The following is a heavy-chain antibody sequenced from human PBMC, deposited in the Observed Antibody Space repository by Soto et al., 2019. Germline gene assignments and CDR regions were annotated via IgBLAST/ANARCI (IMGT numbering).Heavy chain of an antibody. CDR2: ISPKSGGT. CDR1: GYTFIDYY. Sequence: ASVNVYWKASGYTFIDYYIRWGRHTPGQGFEWMGRISPKSGGTNYAQKFQGRVTMTWDTSLNTAYMELSSLISEDTAVYYCARPPGYISDWYYFDLWGQGTLVTVSS. CDR3: ARPPGYISDWYYFDL. J-gene: IGHJ4*02. D-gene: IGHD6-19*01. V-gene: IGHV1-2*02.